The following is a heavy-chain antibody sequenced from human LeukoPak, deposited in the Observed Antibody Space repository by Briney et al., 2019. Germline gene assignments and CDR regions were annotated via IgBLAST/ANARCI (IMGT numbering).Heavy chain of an antibody. CDR1: GFIFSSFP. J-gene: IGHJ4*02. CDR2: LNAPGQST. CDR3: ARERRLAAAGFQGTIDY. Sequence: PGGPLRLSCSASGFIFSSFPMTWVRQAPGKGLEWVASLNAPGQSTYHAASVMGRFTISRDNSKNTLFLQMNSLRAEDTAVYYCARERRLAAAGFQGTIDYWGQGTLVTVSS. D-gene: IGHD6-13*01. V-gene: IGHV3-23*01.